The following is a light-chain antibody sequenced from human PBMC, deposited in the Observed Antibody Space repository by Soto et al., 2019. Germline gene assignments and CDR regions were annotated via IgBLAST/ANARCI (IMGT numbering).Light chain of an antibody. Sequence: EIVLTQSPATLSLSPGERATLSCRASQTVSSSLAWYQQKPGQAPRLLIYEVSNRATGIPARFSGSGSGADFTLTISSLEPGDFALYYCQQRTIWPLTFGGGTRVEIK. J-gene: IGKJ4*01. CDR3: QQRTIWPLT. V-gene: IGKV3-11*01. CDR1: QTVSSS. CDR2: EVS.